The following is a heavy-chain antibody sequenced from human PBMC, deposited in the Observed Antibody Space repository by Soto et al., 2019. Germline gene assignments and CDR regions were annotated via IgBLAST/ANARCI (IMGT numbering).Heavy chain of an antibody. J-gene: IGHJ6*02. Sequence: PGGSLRLSCAASGFTFSNAWMNWVRQAPGKGLEWVGRIKSKTDGGTTDYAAPVKGRFTISRDDSKNTLYLQMNSLKTEDTAVCYCTTLSITIFGVVLMDVWGQGTTVTVSS. V-gene: IGHV3-15*07. CDR3: TTLSITIFGVVLMDV. CDR2: IKSKTDGGTT. D-gene: IGHD3-3*01. CDR1: GFTFSNAW.